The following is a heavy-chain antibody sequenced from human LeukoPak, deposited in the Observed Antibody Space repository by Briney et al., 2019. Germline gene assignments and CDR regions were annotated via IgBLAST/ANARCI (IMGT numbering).Heavy chain of an antibody. CDR1: GGSISSGSYY. CDR3: ARGGGPKYYYDSSGYGH. CDR2: IYYSGST. V-gene: IGHV4-39*07. D-gene: IGHD3-22*01. J-gene: IGHJ4*02. Sequence: SETLSLTCTVSGGSISSGSYYWGWIRQPPGKGLEWIGSIYYSGSTYYNPSLKSRVTISVDTSKNQFSLKLSSVTAADTAVYYCARGGGPKYYYDSSGYGHWGQGTLVTVSS.